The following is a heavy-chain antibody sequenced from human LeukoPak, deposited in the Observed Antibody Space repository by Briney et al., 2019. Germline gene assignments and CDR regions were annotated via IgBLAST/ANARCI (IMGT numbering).Heavy chain of an antibody. CDR1: GFTFSSYS. CDR2: ISSSSSYI. J-gene: IGHJ4*02. D-gene: IGHD3-22*01. V-gene: IGHV3-21*01. CDR3: ARGQHYYDSSGYLDY. Sequence: NSGGSLRLSCAASGFTFSSYSMNWVRQAPGKGLEWVSSISSSSSYIYYADSVKGRFTISRDNAKNSLYLQMNSLRAENTAVYYCARGQHYYDSSGYLDYWGQGTLVTVSS.